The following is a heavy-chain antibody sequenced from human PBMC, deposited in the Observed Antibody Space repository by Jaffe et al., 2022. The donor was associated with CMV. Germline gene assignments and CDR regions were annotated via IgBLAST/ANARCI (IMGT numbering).Heavy chain of an antibody. CDR3: ARDDYYGSGIDY. D-gene: IGHD3-10*01. V-gene: IGHV3-48*03. J-gene: IGHJ4*02. CDR2: ISTTGSTI. Sequence: EVQLVESGGGLVQPGGSLRLSCAASRFTFSNYEMNWVRQAPGKGLEWVSYISTTGSTIYYADSVKGRFTISRDNAKNSLYLQMNGLRAEDTAVYYCARDDYYGSGIDYWGQGTLVTVSS. CDR1: RFTFSNYE.